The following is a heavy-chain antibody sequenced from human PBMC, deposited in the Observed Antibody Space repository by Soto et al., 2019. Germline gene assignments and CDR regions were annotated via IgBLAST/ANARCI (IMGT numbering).Heavy chain of an antibody. J-gene: IGHJ6*02. CDR3: ARGTAMVTTSQDDFYYGMDV. D-gene: IGHD5-18*01. Sequence: QVQLVQSGAEVKKPGSSVKVSCMASGGTFTNFGFSWVRQAPGQGLEWMGGILPLFHTTNFAQKFQGRATITADESTSTAYMELSSLRSEDTAVYYCARGTAMVTTSQDDFYYGMDVWGPGTTVTVSS. CDR2: ILPLFHTT. CDR1: GGTFTNFG. V-gene: IGHV1-69*01.